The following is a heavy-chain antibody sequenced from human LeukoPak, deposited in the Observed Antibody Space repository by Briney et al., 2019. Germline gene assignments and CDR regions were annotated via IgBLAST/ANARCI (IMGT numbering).Heavy chain of an antibody. CDR1: GGSISNYY. Sequence: PSETLSLTCTVSGGSISNYYWSWIRQPAGKGLEWIGRIYTSGGINYNPPLKSRVTMSVDTSKNQFSLKLSPVTAADTAVYYCARQGSGSYYNIDYWGQGTLVTVSS. D-gene: IGHD3-10*01. V-gene: IGHV4-4*07. CDR2: IYTSGGI. CDR3: ARQGSGSYYNIDY. J-gene: IGHJ4*02.